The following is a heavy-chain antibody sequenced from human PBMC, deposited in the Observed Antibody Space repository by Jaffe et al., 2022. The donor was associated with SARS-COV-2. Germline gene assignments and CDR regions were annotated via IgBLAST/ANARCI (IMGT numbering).Heavy chain of an antibody. D-gene: IGHD6-13*01. Sequence: QVQLVQSGAEVKKPGASVKISCKASGYIFTGYHIHWVRQAPGQGLEWMGIINCGDGSASYAQKFQGRVTLTRDTSTSTVYMDLSSLRSEDTAVYYCVRDVPLLGSSSWYERFDFWGQGTLVTVSA. V-gene: IGHV1-46*01. CDR1: GYIFTGYH. CDR2: INCGDGSA. CDR3: VRDVPLLGSSSWYERFDF. J-gene: IGHJ4*01.